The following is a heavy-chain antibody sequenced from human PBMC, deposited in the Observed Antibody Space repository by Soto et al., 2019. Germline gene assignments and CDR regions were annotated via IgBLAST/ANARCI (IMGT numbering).Heavy chain of an antibody. Sequence: QVQLQESGPGLLKPSETLSLTCTVSGGSMSSHYCTWLRQPPGKGLEWIGYISYSGSTYYNPSLKSRVTISADTSRNQFSLKLSSVIAADTAVYYCARADPEASVGYWGQGTLVTVSS. J-gene: IGHJ4*02. CDR2: ISYSGST. D-gene: IGHD2-15*01. CDR3: ARADPEASVGY. V-gene: IGHV4-59*11. CDR1: GGSMSSHY.